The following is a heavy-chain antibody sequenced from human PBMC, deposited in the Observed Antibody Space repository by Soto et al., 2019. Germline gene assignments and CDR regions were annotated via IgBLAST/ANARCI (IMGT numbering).Heavy chain of an antibody. CDR2: IYPGNSEA. CDR3: ARHVIFDF. Sequence: GESLKISCRCSGYNFANYWIGWVRQMPGKGLEWMGIIYPGNSEARYSPSFQGQVTISADKSINTAYLQWTSLKASDTAMYYCARHVIFDFWGPGTLVTVSS. CDR1: GYNFANYW. J-gene: IGHJ4*02. V-gene: IGHV5-51*01.